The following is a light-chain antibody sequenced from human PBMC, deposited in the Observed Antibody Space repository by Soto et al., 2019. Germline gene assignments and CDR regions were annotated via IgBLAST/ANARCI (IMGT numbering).Light chain of an antibody. J-gene: IGKJ4*01. CDR3: QQSYSTLLT. Sequence: DIQMTQSPSSLSASVGDRVTITCRASQSIDSYLNWYQQKPGKAPKLLIYAASSLQSGVPSRFSGSGSGTDCTLTISSLQPEDFATYYCQQSYSTLLTFGGGTKVEI. CDR1: QSIDSY. V-gene: IGKV1-39*01. CDR2: AAS.